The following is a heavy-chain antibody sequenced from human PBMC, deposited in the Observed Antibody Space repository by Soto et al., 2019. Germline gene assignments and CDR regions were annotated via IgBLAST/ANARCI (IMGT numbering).Heavy chain of an antibody. CDR3: ARDGDLVTGSRPRGPFDI. CDR1: GGTFRSYT. D-gene: IGHD3-9*01. Sequence: QVQLVQSGAEVKKPGSSVKVSCKASGGTFRSYTFSWVRQAPGQGLEWMGGIVPLFGSTNNAEVFQGRLTIAPDESTTTVYMELTSLTSDDTAVYFCARDGDLVTGSRPRGPFDIWGQGTLVTVSS. J-gene: IGHJ3*02. V-gene: IGHV1-69*01. CDR2: IVPLFGST.